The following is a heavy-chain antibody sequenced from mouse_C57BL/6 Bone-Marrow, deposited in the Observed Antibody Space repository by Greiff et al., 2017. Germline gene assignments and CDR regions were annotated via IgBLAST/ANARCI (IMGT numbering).Heavy chain of an antibody. V-gene: IGHV3-6*01. J-gene: IGHJ3*01. CDR3: ARDRYYGSSY. Sequence: EVQRVESGPGLVKPSQSLSLTCSVTGYSITSGYYWNWIRQFPGNKLEWMGYISYDGSNNYNPSLKNRISITRDTSKNQFFLKLNSVTTEDTATYYCARDRYYGSSYWGQGTLVTVSA. CDR2: ISYDGSN. CDR1: GYSITSGYY. D-gene: IGHD1-1*01.